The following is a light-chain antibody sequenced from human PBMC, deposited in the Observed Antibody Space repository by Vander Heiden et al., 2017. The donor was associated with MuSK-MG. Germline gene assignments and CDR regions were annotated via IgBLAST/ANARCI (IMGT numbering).Light chain of an antibody. CDR2: AAS. J-gene: IGKJ3*01. CDR1: QSISSY. Sequence: DINMTQSPSSLSASVGDRVTITCRASQSISSYLNWYQQKPGKAPKLLIYAASSLQSGVPSRFSGSGSGTDFTLTISRLQPEDFATYYCQQSDSTPFTFGHGTKVDIK. V-gene: IGKV1-39*01. CDR3: QQSDSTPFT.